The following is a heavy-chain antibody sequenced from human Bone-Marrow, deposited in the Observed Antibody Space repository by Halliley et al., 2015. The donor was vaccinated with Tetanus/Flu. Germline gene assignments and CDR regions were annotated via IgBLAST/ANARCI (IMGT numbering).Heavy chain of an antibody. CDR1: GESFSGHY. CDR3: ARSQAFHIGAGLDY. D-gene: IGHD6-19*01. Sequence: TLSLTCAVYGESFSGHYWIWIRQSPGKGLEWIGEIDHNGIANYNPSLKSRLMMSVDTTRKRFSLELRSVTAADTAIYYCARSQAFHIGAGLDYWGQGTRVSVSS. CDR2: IDHNGIA. V-gene: IGHV4-34*10. J-gene: IGHJ4*02.